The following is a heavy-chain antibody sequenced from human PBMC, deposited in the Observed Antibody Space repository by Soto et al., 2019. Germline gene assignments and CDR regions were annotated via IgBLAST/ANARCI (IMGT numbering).Heavy chain of an antibody. J-gene: IGHJ4*02. D-gene: IGHD5-18*01. Sequence: EVQLLESGGGLVQPGGSLRLSCAASGFTFSSYAMSWVRQAPGKGLEWVSAISGSGGSTYYADSVKGRFTISRVNSKNTLYLQMNSLRAEDTAVYYCAKDRAGRIQLSGDDYWGQGTLVTVSS. V-gene: IGHV3-23*01. CDR3: AKDRAGRIQLSGDDY. CDR2: ISGSGGST. CDR1: GFTFSSYA.